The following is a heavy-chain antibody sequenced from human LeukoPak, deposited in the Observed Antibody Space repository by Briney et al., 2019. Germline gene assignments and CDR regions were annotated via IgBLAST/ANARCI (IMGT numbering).Heavy chain of an antibody. CDR2: IYYTGNA. V-gene: IGHV4-61*08. CDR1: DGSVTTGAHY. Sequence: SESLSLTCPVTDGSVTTGAHYWSWLRQPPGKGLEWIGYIYYTGNASYNPSLKSRITMSVDTSRNQFSLRLISVTAADTAVYYCARGTNYFGSGDYWGQGALVTVSS. D-gene: IGHD3-10*01. J-gene: IGHJ4*02. CDR3: ARGTNYFGSGDY.